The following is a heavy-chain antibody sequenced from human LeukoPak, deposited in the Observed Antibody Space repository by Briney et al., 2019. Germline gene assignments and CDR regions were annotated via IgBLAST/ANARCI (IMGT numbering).Heavy chain of an antibody. CDR2: TYYRSEWYS. CDR3: ARGTSRAFNY. D-gene: IGHD3-3*02. J-gene: IGHJ4*02. CDR1: GDSVSSNSAS. V-gene: IGHV6-1*01. Sequence: SQTLSLTCAISGDSVSSNSASWTWIRQSPSRGLEWLGRTYYRSEWYSDYVVSVRSRITINSDTSNNQFSLHLNSVTPEDTAVYYCARGTSRAFNYWGQGTLVTVSS.